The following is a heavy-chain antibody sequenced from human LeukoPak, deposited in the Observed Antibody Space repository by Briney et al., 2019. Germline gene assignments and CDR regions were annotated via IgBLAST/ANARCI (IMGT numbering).Heavy chain of an antibody. Sequence: PSETLSLTCAVSGGAISSGGYSWSWIRQPPGKGLEWIGYIYHSGSTYYNPSLKSRVTISVDRSKNQFSLKLSFVTAADTAVYYCARAPYYDYVWGSYRSSPCFDYWGQGTLVTVSS. CDR1: GGAISSGGYS. CDR3: ARAPYYDYVWGSYRSSPCFDY. D-gene: IGHD3-16*01. V-gene: IGHV4-30-2*01. J-gene: IGHJ4*02. CDR2: IYHSGST.